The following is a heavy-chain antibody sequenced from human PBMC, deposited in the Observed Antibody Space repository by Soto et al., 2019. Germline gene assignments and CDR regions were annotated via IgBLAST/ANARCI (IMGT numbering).Heavy chain of an antibody. CDR1: GYSFTSYW. V-gene: IGHV5-51*01. J-gene: IGHJ6*02. CDR3: ARRGGLTYYYGSGSPSYYYYGMDV. D-gene: IGHD3-10*01. Sequence: GESLKISCKGSGYSFTSYWIGWVRQMPGKGLEWMGIIYPGDSDTRYSPSFQGQVTISADKSISTAYLQWSSLKASDTAMYYCARRGGLTYYYGSGSPSYYYYGMDVWGQGTTVTVSS. CDR2: IYPGDSDT.